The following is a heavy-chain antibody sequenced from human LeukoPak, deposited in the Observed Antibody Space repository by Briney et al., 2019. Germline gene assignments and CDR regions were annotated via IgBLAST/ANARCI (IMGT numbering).Heavy chain of an antibody. CDR1: GGSISSYY. Sequence: SETLSLTCTVSGGSISSYYWIWIRQPPGKGREWIGYIYYSGSTNYNPSLKSRVTISVDTSKNQFSLKLSSVTAADTAVYYCARVPDYYGSGSYSALDYWGQGTLVTVSS. D-gene: IGHD3-10*01. CDR2: IYYSGST. J-gene: IGHJ4*02. V-gene: IGHV4-59*01. CDR3: ARVPDYYGSGSYSALDY.